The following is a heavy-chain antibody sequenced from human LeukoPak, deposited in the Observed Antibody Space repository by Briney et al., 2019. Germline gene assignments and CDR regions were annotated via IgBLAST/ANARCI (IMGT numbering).Heavy chain of an antibody. CDR3: ARDGRGGLRYFDWLPYY. Sequence: ASVKVSCKASGGTFSSYAISWVRQAPGQGLEWMGGIIPIFGTANYAQKFQGRATITADESTSTAYTELSSLRSEDTAVYYCARDGRGGLRYFDWLPYYWGQGTLVTVSS. J-gene: IGHJ4*02. CDR2: IIPIFGTA. V-gene: IGHV1-69*13. CDR1: GGTFSSYA. D-gene: IGHD3-9*01.